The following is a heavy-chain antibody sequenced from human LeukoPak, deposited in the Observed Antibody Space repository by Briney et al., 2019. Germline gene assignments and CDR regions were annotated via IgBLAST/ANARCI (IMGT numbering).Heavy chain of an antibody. J-gene: IGHJ3*02. CDR2: IKQDGSEK. Sequence: GGSLRLSCAASGFTFSNYWMTWIRQAPGKGLEWVANIKQDGSEKYYVDSVKGRFTIPRDNAKNSLYLQMNSLRAEDTAVYYCAKTPVAAAIDAFDIWGQGTMVTVSS. D-gene: IGHD6-13*01. CDR3: AKTPVAAAIDAFDI. V-gene: IGHV3-7*01. CDR1: GFTFSNYW.